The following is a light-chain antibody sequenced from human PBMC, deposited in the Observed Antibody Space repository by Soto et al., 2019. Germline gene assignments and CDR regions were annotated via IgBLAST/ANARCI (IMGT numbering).Light chain of an antibody. CDR2: AAS. J-gene: IGKJ3*01. CDR1: QGIRND. CDR3: LQDYNYPFT. Sequence: AIQMTQSPSSLSASVGDRVTITCRASQGIRNDLGWFQQKPGKAPKLLIYAASSLQSGVPSRFSGSGSGTDFTLTISSLQPEDFASYYCLQDYNYPFTFGPGTKVDIK. V-gene: IGKV1-6*01.